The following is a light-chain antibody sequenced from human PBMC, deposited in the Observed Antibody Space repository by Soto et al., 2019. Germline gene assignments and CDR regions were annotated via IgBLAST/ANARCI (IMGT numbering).Light chain of an antibody. J-gene: IGKJ2*01. Sequence: EILMTQSPATLSVSPGERATLSCRASQSVSSNLAWYQQKPGQAPRLLIYGASTRASGIPARFSGSGSGTEVTLTIISLQSEDFAVYYCQQYNNWPPVYTLGQGTKLEIK. V-gene: IGKV3-15*01. CDR1: QSVSSN. CDR2: GAS. CDR3: QQYNNWPPVYT.